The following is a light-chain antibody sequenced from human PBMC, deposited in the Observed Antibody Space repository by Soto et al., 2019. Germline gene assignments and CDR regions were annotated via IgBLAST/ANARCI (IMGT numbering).Light chain of an antibody. V-gene: IGKV3-20*01. CDR2: GAS. Sequence: EIVLTQSPGTLSLSLGERATLSCRASQSVTSSYLAGYQQKPGQAPRLLIYGASTRATGIPDRFSGSGSGTDFTLTVTRLEPEDFAVYYCQHYGGSMYSFGQGTKLEIK. CDR1: QSVTSSY. CDR3: QHYGGSMYS. J-gene: IGKJ2*03.